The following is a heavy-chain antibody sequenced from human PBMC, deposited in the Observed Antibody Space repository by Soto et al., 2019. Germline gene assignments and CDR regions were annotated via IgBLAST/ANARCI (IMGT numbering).Heavy chain of an antibody. CDR2: INSDGSST. J-gene: IGHJ4*02. Sequence: EVQLVESGGGLVQPGGSLRLSCAASGFISSGYWMHWVRRAPGKGLVWVSRINSDGSSTTYADSVKGRFTISRDNAKNTMYLQMNSLRAEDTAVYYCARLLGGSGSFIDYWGQGTLVTVSS. CDR1: GFISSGYW. CDR3: ARLLGGSGSFIDY. V-gene: IGHV3-74*03. D-gene: IGHD3-10*01.